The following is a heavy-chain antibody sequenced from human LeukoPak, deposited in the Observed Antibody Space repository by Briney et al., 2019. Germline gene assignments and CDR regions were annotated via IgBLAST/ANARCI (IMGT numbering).Heavy chain of an antibody. Sequence: SVKVSCKASGYTFTSYDINWVRQATGQGLEWMGGIIPIFGTANYAQKFQGRVTITADESTSTAYMELSSLRSEDTAVYYCARDERYSYGVRAFDIWGQGTMVTVSS. CDR2: IIPIFGTA. D-gene: IGHD5-18*01. CDR3: ARDERYSYGVRAFDI. CDR1: GYTFTSYD. J-gene: IGHJ3*02. V-gene: IGHV1-69*13.